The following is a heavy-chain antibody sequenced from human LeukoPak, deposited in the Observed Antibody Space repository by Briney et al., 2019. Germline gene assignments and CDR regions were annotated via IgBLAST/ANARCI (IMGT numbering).Heavy chain of an antibody. J-gene: IGHJ6*04. V-gene: IGHV3-21*01. CDR2: ISSSSSYI. CDR3: ARDGKRDIVVVPAAMGRGYYYGMDV. CDR1: GFTFSSYS. D-gene: IGHD2-2*01. Sequence: PGGSLRLSCAASGFTFSSYSMNWVRQAPGKGLEWVSSISSSSSYIYYADSVKGRFTISRDNAKNSLYLQMNSLRAEDTAVYYCARDGKRDIVVVPAAMGRGYYYGMDVWGKGTTVTVSS.